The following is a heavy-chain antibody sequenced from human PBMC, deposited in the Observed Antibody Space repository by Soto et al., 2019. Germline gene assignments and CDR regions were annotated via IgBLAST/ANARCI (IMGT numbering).Heavy chain of an antibody. J-gene: IGHJ4*02. CDR1: GFTFGAYA. Sequence: GGSLRLSCEGSGFTFGAYAMNWVRQAPGKGLEWVSGITGGSGFTFYADSVKGRFTISRDDSENTLFLQMSSLRAEDTAKYYCAKSGPTNYFDFWGQGTLVTVSS. CDR3: AKSGPTNYFDF. CDR2: ITGGSGFT. D-gene: IGHD1-26*01. V-gene: IGHV3-23*01.